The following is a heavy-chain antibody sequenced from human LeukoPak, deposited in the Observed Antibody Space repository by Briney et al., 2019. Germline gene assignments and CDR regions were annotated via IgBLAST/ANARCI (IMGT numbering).Heavy chain of an antibody. J-gene: IGHJ4*02. Sequence: PGGSLRLSCAASEFTFSNYWMSWVRQAPARGLEWVSSLRGDGETFYADSVKGRFTLSRDESRNTVYLQMNNLRVEDTAEYFCAKASWVPSADAVLWGQGTLVTVSS. D-gene: IGHD3-10*01. CDR1: EFTFSNYW. CDR2: LRGDGET. V-gene: IGHV3-23*01. CDR3: AKASWVPSADAVL.